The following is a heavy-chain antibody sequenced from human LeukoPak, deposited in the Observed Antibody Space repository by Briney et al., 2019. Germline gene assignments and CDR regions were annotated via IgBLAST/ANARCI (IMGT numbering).Heavy chain of an antibody. Sequence: GGSLRLSCAASGFTFSSYEMNWVRQAPGKGLEWVSYISSSGSTIYYADSVKGRFTISRDKAKNSLYLQMNSLRAEDTAVYYCARVISYGGDSDAFDIWGQGTMVTVSS. CDR3: ARVISYGGDSDAFDI. V-gene: IGHV3-48*03. J-gene: IGHJ3*02. CDR2: ISSSGSTI. D-gene: IGHD4-23*01. CDR1: GFTFSSYE.